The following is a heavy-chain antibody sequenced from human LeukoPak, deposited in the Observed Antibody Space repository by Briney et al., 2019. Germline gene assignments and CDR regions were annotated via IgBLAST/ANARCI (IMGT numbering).Heavy chain of an antibody. V-gene: IGHV4-59*01. Sequence: PSETLSLTCTVSGGSISSYYWSWIRQPPGKGLEWIGYIYYSGSTNYNPSLKSRVTISVDTSKNQFSLKLSSVTAADTAVYYCARGEPQLGAFDIWGQGTMVTVSS. D-gene: IGHD1-14*01. CDR1: GGSISSYY. J-gene: IGHJ3*02. CDR3: ARGEPQLGAFDI. CDR2: IYYSGST.